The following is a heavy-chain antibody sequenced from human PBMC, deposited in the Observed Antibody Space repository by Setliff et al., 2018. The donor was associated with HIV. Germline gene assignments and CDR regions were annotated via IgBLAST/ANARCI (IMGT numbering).Heavy chain of an antibody. CDR3: ARSVIGYYYYGMDA. CDR1: GFTFNSYA. V-gene: IGHV3-30*04. Sequence: GGSLRLSCAASGFTFNSYAMHWVRQAPGKGLEWVAIIPGNGSNKYYADSVKGRFTISRDNSKNTLYLQMNSLRAEDTAVYYCARSVIGYYYYGMDAWGQGTLVTVSS. CDR2: IPGNGSNK. D-gene: IGHD3-10*01. J-gene: IGHJ6*02.